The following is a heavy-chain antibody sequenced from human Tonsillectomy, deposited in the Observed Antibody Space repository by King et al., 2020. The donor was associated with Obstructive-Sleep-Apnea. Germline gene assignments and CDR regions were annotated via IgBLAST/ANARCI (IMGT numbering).Heavy chain of an antibody. V-gene: IGHV3-21*01. CDR2: ISSSGSYM. J-gene: IGHJ6*02. CDR3: ARDGLDEAVAGTFFFYGMDV. CDR1: GFTFSSYS. D-gene: IGHD6-19*01. Sequence: VQLVESGGGLVKPGGSLRLSCAASGFTFSSYSMNWVRQAPGKGLEWVSSISSSGSYMSYADSVKGRFTISRDNAKKSLYLQMNSLRAEDTAVYYCARDGLDEAVAGTFFFYGMDVWGQGTTVTVSS.